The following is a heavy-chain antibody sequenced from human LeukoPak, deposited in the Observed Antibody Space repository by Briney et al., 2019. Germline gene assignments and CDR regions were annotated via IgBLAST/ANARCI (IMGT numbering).Heavy chain of an antibody. CDR3: AGGLNPYENTAMVTD. CDR2: ISAYNGNT. V-gene: IGHV1-18*01. J-gene: IGHJ4*02. CDR1: GYTFTSYG. D-gene: IGHD5-18*01. Sequence: ASVKVSCKASGYTFTSYGISWVRQAPGQGLEWMGWISAYNGNTNYAQKLQGRVTMTTDTSTSTAYMELRSLRSDDTAVYYCAGGLNPYENTAMVTDWGQGTLVTVSS.